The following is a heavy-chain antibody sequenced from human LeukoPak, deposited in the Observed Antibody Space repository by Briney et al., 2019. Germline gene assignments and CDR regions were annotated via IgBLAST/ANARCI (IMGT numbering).Heavy chain of an antibody. CDR3: AKHQGVGAMGSAAFDN. D-gene: IGHD1-26*01. V-gene: IGHV3-30*02. Sequence: GGSLRLSCAASGFTFSSYGMHWVRQAPGKGLEWVAFIRYDGSNKYYADSVKGRFTISRDNSKNTLYLQMDSLRAEDTAVYYCAKHQGVGAMGSAAFDNWGQGTMVTVSS. CDR1: GFTFSSYG. CDR2: IRYDGSNK. J-gene: IGHJ3*02.